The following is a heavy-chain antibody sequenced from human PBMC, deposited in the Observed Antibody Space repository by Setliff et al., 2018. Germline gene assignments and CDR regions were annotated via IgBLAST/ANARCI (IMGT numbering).Heavy chain of an antibody. D-gene: IGHD6-19*01. CDR3: ARVTIAVAGYFDF. J-gene: IGHJ4*02. Sequence: GASVKVSCKASGYTFTSYDINWVRQAPGQGLEWMGWIGAYNGNTYNAHKFQGRVTMTSGTSTSTAYMELRSLRSDDTAVYYCARVTIAVAGYFDFWGQGTLVTVS. V-gene: IGHV1-18*01. CDR2: IGAYNGNT. CDR1: GYTFTSYD.